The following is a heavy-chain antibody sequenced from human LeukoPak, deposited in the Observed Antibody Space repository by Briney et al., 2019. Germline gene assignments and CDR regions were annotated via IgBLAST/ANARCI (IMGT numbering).Heavy chain of an antibody. Sequence: SETLSLTCTVSGGSISSSSYYWGWIRQPPGKGLEWIGSIYYSGSTYYNPSLKSRVTISVDTSKNQFSLKLSSVTAADTAVYYCSSYDSSGYYAPVAFDIWGQGTMVTVSS. J-gene: IGHJ3*02. D-gene: IGHD3-22*01. CDR1: GGSISSSSYY. CDR2: IYYSGST. CDR3: SSYDSSGYYAPVAFDI. V-gene: IGHV4-39*07.